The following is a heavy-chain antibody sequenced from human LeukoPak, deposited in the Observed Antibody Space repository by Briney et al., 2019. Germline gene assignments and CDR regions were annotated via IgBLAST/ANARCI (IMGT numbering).Heavy chain of an antibody. Sequence: GGSLRLSCAASGCTFDDYAMHWVRQAPGKGLEWVSLISGDASSTYFADSVRGRFTISRDNSKNSLYLQMNSLRTEDTALYYCAKPYGSVAGPFDQWGQGTLVIVSS. J-gene: IGHJ4*02. CDR1: GCTFDDYA. D-gene: IGHD6-19*01. CDR2: ISGDASST. V-gene: IGHV3-43*02. CDR3: AKPYGSVAGPFDQ.